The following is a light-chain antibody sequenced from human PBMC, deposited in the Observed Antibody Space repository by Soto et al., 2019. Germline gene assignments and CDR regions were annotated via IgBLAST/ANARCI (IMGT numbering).Light chain of an antibody. Sequence: DIQMTQSPSSLSASVGDRVTITCQASQDISNYLNWYQQKPGKAPKLLIYDASNLETGDPSRFSGSGSGTDFTFTISSLQPEDIATYYCQQYDNLPYTFGQGTK. CDR2: DAS. CDR3: QQYDNLPYT. V-gene: IGKV1-33*01. CDR1: QDISNY. J-gene: IGKJ2*01.